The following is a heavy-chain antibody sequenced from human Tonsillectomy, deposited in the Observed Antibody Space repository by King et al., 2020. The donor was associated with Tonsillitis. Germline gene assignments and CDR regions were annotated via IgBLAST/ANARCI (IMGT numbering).Heavy chain of an antibody. D-gene: IGHD3-22*01. Sequence: VQLVESGGGLVQPGGSLRLSCAASGFIFSRHWMSWVRQAPGKGLEWVANIKQDGSEKYYVDSVKGRFTISRDNAKNSLYLQMDSLRDEDTDVYYCARDGRAKWNLDSSGSYYDYWGQGTLVTVSS. CDR3: ARDGRAKWNLDSSGSYYDY. CDR2: IKQDGSEK. V-gene: IGHV3-7*03. J-gene: IGHJ4*02. CDR1: GFIFSRHW.